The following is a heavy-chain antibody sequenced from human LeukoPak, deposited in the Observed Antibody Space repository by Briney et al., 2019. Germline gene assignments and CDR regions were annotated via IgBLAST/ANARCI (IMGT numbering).Heavy chain of an antibody. CDR3: ARDTSGWSQTTYYFDY. J-gene: IGHJ4*02. Sequence: GGSLRLSCAASGCTFSSYSMNWVRQAPGKGLEWVSSISSSSSYIYYADSVKGRFTISRDNAKNSLYLQMNSLRAEDTAVYYCARDTSGWSQTTYYFDYWGQGTLVTVSS. CDR1: GCTFSSYS. D-gene: IGHD6-19*01. V-gene: IGHV3-21*01. CDR2: ISSSSSYI.